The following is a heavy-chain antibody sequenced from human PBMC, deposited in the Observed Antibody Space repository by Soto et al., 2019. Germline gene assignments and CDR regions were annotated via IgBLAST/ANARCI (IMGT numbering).Heavy chain of an antibody. J-gene: IGHJ6*02. CDR1: GYTFTSYA. D-gene: IGHD3-10*01. CDR3: ARVYGSGTLPSYYYGMDV. Sequence: QVQLVQSGAEVKKPGASVKVSCKASGYTFTSYAMHWVRQAPGQRLEWMGWINAGNGNTKYSQKFQGRVTITRDTSASTAYMELSSLRSEDTAVYYCARVYGSGTLPSYYYGMDVWGQGITVTVSS. CDR2: INAGNGNT. V-gene: IGHV1-3*01.